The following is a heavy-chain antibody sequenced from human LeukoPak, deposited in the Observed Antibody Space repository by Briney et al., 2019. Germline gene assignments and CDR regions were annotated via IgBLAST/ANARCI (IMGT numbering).Heavy chain of an antibody. Sequence: ASVKVSCKASGYTFTNYDINWVRQATGQGLEWMGRMNPNSGNTDYAQNFQGRVTMTRDTSRSTAYMELSSLRSEDTAVYYCAGGSFYGSGSSWVWGPKPVYSHNGMDVWGQGTTVTVSS. CDR3: AGGSFYGSGSSWVWGPKPVYSHNGMDV. D-gene: IGHD3-10*01. CDR2: MNPNSGNT. J-gene: IGHJ6*02. CDR1: GYTFTNYD. V-gene: IGHV1-8*01.